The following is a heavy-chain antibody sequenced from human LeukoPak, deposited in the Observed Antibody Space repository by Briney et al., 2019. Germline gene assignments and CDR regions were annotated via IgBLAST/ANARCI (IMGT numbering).Heavy chain of an antibody. CDR2: INPNSGGT. V-gene: IGHV1-2*02. CDR3: ARTTAAYYYDSSGYYGY. J-gene: IGHJ4*02. D-gene: IGHD3-22*01. Sequence: VKVSCXXXXYTFTVXXMHWVRQAXGQGLEWMGWINPNSGGTNYAQKFQGRVTMTRDTSISTAYMELSRLRSDDTAVYYCARTTAAYYYDSSGYYGYWGQGTLVTVSS. CDR1: XYTFTVXX.